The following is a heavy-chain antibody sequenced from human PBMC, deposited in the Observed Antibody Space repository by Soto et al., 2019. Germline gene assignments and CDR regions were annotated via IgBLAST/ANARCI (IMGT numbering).Heavy chain of an antibody. J-gene: IGHJ4*02. CDR2: IIPFLNTP. V-gene: IGHV1-69*01. CDR3: ASDSAYGGTPLAFDD. D-gene: IGHD1-26*01. Sequence: QEQLVQSGAEVKKPGSSVKVSCKASGDTFSSYAISWVRQAPGQGLDWMGGIIPFLNTPNYAQKFQGRVTITADESTSTAYMERSSLRSEDTATYYCASDSAYGGTPLAFDDWGQGALVTVSS. CDR1: GDTFSSYA.